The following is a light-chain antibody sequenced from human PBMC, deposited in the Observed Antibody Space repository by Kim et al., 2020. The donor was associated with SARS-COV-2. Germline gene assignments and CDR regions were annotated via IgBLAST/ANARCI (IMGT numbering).Light chain of an antibody. CDR2: EVS. CDR1: SSDVGSYNR. CDR3: SSYTSSSTLYV. Sequence: QSALTQPPSVSGSPGQSVTISCTGTSSDVGSYNRVSWYQQPPGTAPKLMIYEVSNRPSGVPDRFSGSKSGNTASLTISGLQAEDEADYYCSSYTSSSTLYVFGTGTKVTAL. J-gene: IGLJ1*01. V-gene: IGLV2-18*02.